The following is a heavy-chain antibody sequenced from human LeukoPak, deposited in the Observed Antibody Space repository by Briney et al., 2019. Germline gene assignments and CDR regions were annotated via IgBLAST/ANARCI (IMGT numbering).Heavy chain of an antibody. CDR3: ARARDYGSGRANAFDI. J-gene: IGHJ3*02. V-gene: IGHV3-7*05. Sequence: GGSLRLSCAASGFTFSSYWMSWVRQAPGKGLEWVANIKRDGCEEYFVDSVKGRLTIFRDNAENSLYLQMNSLRAEDTAVYYCARARDYGSGRANAFDIWGQGTMVTVSS. CDR1: GFTFSSYW. D-gene: IGHD3-10*01. CDR2: IKRDGCEE.